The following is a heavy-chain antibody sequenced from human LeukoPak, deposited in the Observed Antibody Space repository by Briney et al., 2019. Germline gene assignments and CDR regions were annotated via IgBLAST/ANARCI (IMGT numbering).Heavy chain of an antibody. CDR1: GFTFSTYA. J-gene: IGHJ4*02. CDR3: ARTGGYSYGDSGHFDY. V-gene: IGHV3-30-3*01. D-gene: IGHD5-18*01. CDR2: ISYDGSNK. Sequence: GGSLRLSCAASGFTFSTYAMHWVRQAPGKGLEWVAVISYDGSNKYYADSVKGRFTISRDNSKNTLYLQMNSLRAEDTAVYYCARTGGYSYGDSGHFDYWGQGTLVTVSS.